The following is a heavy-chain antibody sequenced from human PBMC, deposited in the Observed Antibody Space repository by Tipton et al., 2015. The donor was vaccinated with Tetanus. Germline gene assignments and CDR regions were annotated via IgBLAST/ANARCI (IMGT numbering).Heavy chain of an antibody. D-gene: IGHD5-24*01. J-gene: IGHJ4*02. Sequence: QSGAEVKKPGASVKVSCKASGYTFTSYDINWVRQATGQGLEWMGIINPSGGSTSYAQKFQGRVTMTRDTSTSTVYMELSSLRSEDTAVYYCAREQDGYSGWVYWGQGTLVTVSS. CDR3: AREQDGYSGWVY. CDR2: INPSGGST. V-gene: IGHV1-46*01. CDR1: GYTFTSYD.